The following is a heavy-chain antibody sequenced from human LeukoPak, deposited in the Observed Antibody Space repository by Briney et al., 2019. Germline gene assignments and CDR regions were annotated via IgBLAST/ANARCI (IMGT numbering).Heavy chain of an antibody. CDR1: GYTFTGYY. V-gene: IGHV1-8*02. CDR3: ARGGSFDI. J-gene: IGHJ3*02. Sequence: ASVKVSCKASGYTFTGYYMHWVRQAPGQGLEWMAWMSPYSDNTGSAQKFQGRVIMTRNTSISTAYMELNSLTSEDTAIYYCARGGSFDIWGQGAMVTVS. CDR2: MSPYSDNT.